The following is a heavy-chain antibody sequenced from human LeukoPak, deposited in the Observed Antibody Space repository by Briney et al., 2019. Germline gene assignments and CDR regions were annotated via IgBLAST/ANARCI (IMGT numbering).Heavy chain of an antibody. CDR3: AKELWFVNSYYFDY. J-gene: IGHJ4*02. D-gene: IGHD3-10*01. CDR1: GFTFSSYW. CDR2: INNDGSST. Sequence: PGGSLRLSCAASGFTFSSYWMHWVRQAPGKGLVWVSRINNDGSSTTYADSVQGRFTISRDNAKNTLYLQMNSLRAEDTAVYYCAKELWFVNSYYFDYWGQGTLVTVSS. V-gene: IGHV3-74*01.